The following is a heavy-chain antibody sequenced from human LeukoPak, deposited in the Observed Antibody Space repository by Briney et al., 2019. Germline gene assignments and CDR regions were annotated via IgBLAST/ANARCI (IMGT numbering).Heavy chain of an antibody. CDR1: GGSISSYY. V-gene: IGHV4-59*12. J-gene: IGHJ4*02. CDR3: ARVATGKGYPFDY. Sequence: PSETLSLTCAVSGGSISSYYWSWIRQPPGKGLEWIGYIYYSGSTNYNPSLKSRVTISVDTSKNQFSLKLTSVPAADTAVYYCARVATGKGYPFDYWGQGTLVTVSS. CDR2: IYYSGST. D-gene: IGHD1-1*01.